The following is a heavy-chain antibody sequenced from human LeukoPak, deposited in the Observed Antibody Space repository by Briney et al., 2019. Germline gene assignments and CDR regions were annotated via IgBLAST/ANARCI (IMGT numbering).Heavy chain of an antibody. J-gene: IGHJ4*02. CDR2: IKKDGSEK. D-gene: IGHD2-15*01. CDR3: VRDYCSGVTCYDGY. V-gene: IGHV3-7*04. CDR1: GFIFSRYW. Sequence: AGGSLRLSCAGYGFIFSRYWTSWVRQGPGKGLEWVANIKKDGSEKYYVDSVKGRFTMSRDNAKSSVYLQMNSLRAEDTAVYYCVRDYCSGVTCYDGYWGQGSLVTVSS.